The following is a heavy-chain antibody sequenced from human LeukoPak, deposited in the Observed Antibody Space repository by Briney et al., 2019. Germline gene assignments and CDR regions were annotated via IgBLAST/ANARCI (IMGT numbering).Heavy chain of an antibody. CDR3: ARDREDYYGSGSYNLDY. J-gene: IGHJ4*02. D-gene: IGHD3-10*01. V-gene: IGHV1-2*02. CDR2: INPNSGGT. CDR1: GYTFTGYY. Sequence: ASVKVSCKASGYTFTGYYMHWVRQAPGQGLEWMGWINPNSGGTNYAQRFQGRVTMTRDTSISTAYMELSRLRSDDTAVYYCARDREDYYGSGSYNLDYWDQGTLVTVSS.